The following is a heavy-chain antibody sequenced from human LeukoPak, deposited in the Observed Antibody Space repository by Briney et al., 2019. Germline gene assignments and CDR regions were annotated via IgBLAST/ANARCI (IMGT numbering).Heavy chain of an antibody. V-gene: IGHV3-53*01. Sequence: GGSLRLSCAASEFTVSSNYMSWVRQAPGKGLEWVSVIYSGGSTYYADSVKGRFTISRDNSKNTLYLQMNSLRAEDTAVYYCARKNSNYYYGMDVWGQGTTVTVSS. J-gene: IGHJ6*02. CDR1: EFTVSSNY. CDR3: ARKNSNYYYGMDV. CDR2: IYSGGST. D-gene: IGHD1-7*01.